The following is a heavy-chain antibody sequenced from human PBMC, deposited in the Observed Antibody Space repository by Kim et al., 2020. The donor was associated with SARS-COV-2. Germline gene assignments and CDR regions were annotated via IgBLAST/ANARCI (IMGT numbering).Heavy chain of an antibody. Sequence: GGSLRLSCAASGFTFSSYGMHWVRQAPGKGLEWVVVIWYDGSNKYYADSVKGRFTISRDNSKNTLYLQMNSLRAEDTAVYYCAKDYRIAAAGMDYWGQGTLVTVSS. CDR3: AKDYRIAAAGMDY. V-gene: IGHV3-33*06. J-gene: IGHJ4*02. CDR1: GFTFSSYG. CDR2: IWYDGSNK. D-gene: IGHD6-13*01.